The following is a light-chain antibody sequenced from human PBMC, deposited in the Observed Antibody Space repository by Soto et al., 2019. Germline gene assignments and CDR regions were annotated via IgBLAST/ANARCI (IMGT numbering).Light chain of an antibody. CDR3: QQYNNWPPIGPL. V-gene: IGKV3-15*01. CDR1: QSVSSN. CDR2: GAS. Sequence: EIVMTQSPATLSVSPRERAALSCRASQSVSSNLAWYQQKPGQAPRLLIYGASTRATGIPARFSGSGSGTEFTLTISSLQSEDFAVYYCQQYNNWPPIGPLFGQGTKLEIK. J-gene: IGKJ2*01.